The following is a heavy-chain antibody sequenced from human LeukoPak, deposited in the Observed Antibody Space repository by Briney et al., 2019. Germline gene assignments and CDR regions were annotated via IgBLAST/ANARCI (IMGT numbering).Heavy chain of an antibody. CDR1: GYTLTELS. D-gene: IGHD3-22*01. CDR3: TTERAYYYDGSGYYFHFDY. Sequence: GASVKVSCNVSGYTLTELSMHWVRQAPGKGLEWMGGYDPEDGETIYAQKFQGRVSMTEDTSTDTAYMELRSLSFEDTAVYYCTTERAYYYDGSGYYFHFDYWGQGTLGTVSS. CDR2: YDPEDGET. J-gene: IGHJ4*02. V-gene: IGHV1-24*01.